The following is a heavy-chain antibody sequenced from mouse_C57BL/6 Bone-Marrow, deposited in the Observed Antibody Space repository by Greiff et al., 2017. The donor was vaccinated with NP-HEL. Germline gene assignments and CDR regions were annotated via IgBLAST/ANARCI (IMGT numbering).Heavy chain of an antibody. D-gene: IGHD1-1*01. CDR3: ARSPNYYGSSYVRYYFDY. CDR1: GYTFTSYW. V-gene: IGHV1-64*01. J-gene: IGHJ2*01. Sequence: VQLQQPGAELVKPGASVKLSCKASGYTFTSYWMHWVKQRPGQGLEWIGMIHPNSGSTNYNEKFKSKATLTVDKSSSTAYMQLSSLTSEDSAVYYCARSPNYYGSSYVRYYFDYWGQGTTLTVSS. CDR2: IHPNSGST.